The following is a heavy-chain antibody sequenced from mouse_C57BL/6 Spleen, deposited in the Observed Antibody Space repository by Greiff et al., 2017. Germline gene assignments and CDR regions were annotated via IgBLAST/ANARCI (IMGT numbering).Heavy chain of an antibody. CDR3: ARHEDEGWEVYFDY. Sequence: VKLVESGAELVKPGASVKLSCKASGYTFTEYTIHWVKQRSGQGLEWIGWFYPGSGSIKYNEKFKDKATLTADKSSSTVYMALSRLTSEDSAVYFCARHEDEGWEVYFDYWGQGTTLTVSS. J-gene: IGHJ2*01. CDR1: GYTFTEYT. D-gene: IGHD1-1*02. CDR2: FYPGSGSI. V-gene: IGHV1-62-2*01.